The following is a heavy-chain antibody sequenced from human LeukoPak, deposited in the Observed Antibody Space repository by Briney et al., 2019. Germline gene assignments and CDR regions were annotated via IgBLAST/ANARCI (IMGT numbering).Heavy chain of an antibody. CDR2: IYYSGST. J-gene: IGHJ5*02. CDR1: GGSISSGGYY. V-gene: IGHV4-31*03. Sequence: SKTLSLTCTVSGGSISSGGYYWSWIRQHPGKGLEWIGYIYYSGSTYYNPSLKSRVTISVDTSKNQFSLKLSSVTAADTAVYYCASLNYDFWSGYFIGAWLDPWGQGTLVTVSS. D-gene: IGHD3-3*01. CDR3: ASLNYDFWSGYFIGAWLDP.